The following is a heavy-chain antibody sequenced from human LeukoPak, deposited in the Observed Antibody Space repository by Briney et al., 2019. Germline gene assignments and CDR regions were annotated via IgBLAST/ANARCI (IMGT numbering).Heavy chain of an antibody. CDR3: ARFGSGIQLWWFDY. J-gene: IGHJ4*02. CDR2: VYYSGST. CDR1: GGSISSSSYY. D-gene: IGHD3-10*01. Sequence: SETLSLTCTVSGGSISSSSYYWGWIRQPPGKGLEWIGYVYYSGSTSYNPSLKGRVTVSVDTSKNQFSLKLSSVTAADTAVYYCARFGSGIQLWWFDYWGQGALVTVSS. V-gene: IGHV4-61*05.